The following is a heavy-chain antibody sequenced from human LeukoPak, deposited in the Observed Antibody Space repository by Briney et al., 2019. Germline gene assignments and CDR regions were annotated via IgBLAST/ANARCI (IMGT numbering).Heavy chain of an antibody. D-gene: IGHD3-3*01. Sequence: SETLSLTCTVSGGSIGSYYWSWVRQPPGKGLEWIGYIYYTESTNYNPSLKSRVTISVDTSKNQFSLKLNSVTAADTAVYYCARDRSFYDFWSGGNWFDPWGQGTLVTVSS. CDR3: ARDRSFYDFWSGGNWFDP. V-gene: IGHV4-59*01. CDR1: GGSIGSYY. J-gene: IGHJ5*02. CDR2: IYYTEST.